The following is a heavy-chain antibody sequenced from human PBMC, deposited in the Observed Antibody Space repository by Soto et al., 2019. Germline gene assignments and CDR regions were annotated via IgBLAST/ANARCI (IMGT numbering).Heavy chain of an antibody. CDR3: ARQVVDGKLADSGSFDY. V-gene: IGHV4-39*01. CDR2: FYYSGST. Sequence: PSETLSLTCTVSGDSITSNSYFWGWIRQPPGKGLERIGSFYYSGSTYYNPSLKCRVTIPVDTSDNFFSLKLSSLTAADPFLFYCARQVVDGKLADSGSFDYWGQGTLVTVSS. D-gene: IGHD3-10*01. CDR1: GDSITSNSYF. J-gene: IGHJ4*02.